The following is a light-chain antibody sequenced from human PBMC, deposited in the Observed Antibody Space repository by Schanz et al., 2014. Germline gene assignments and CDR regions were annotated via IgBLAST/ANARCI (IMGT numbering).Light chain of an antibody. Sequence: EIVLTQSPGTLSLSPGERATLSCRASQSVSSSSLAWYQQKSGLAPRLLIFDTSTRAAGIPDRFSGSGSGTDFTLTISRLEPEDFAVYYCHQYGSSPWTFGQGTKVEIK. CDR1: QSVSSSS. CDR2: DTS. J-gene: IGKJ1*01. V-gene: IGKV3D-20*01. CDR3: HQYGSSPWT.